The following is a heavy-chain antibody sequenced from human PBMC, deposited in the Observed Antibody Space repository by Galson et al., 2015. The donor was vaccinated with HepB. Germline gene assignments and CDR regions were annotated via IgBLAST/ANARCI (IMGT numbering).Heavy chain of an antibody. J-gene: IGHJ5*02. CDR2: IIPIFGTA. D-gene: IGHD5-18*01. V-gene: IGHV1-69*13. CDR3: ARASSGYSYRGGYGWFDP. CDR1: GGTFSSYA. Sequence: SVKVSCKASGGTFSSYAISWVRQAPGQGLEWMGGIIPIFGTANYAQKFQGRVTITADESTSTAYMELSSLRSEDTAVYYCARASSGYSYRGGYGWFDPWGQGTLVTVSS.